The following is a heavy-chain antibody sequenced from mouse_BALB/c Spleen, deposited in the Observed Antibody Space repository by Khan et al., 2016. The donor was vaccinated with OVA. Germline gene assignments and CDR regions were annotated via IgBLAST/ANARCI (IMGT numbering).Heavy chain of an antibody. Sequence: EVQLVESGGDLVKPGGSLKPSCAASGFNFSSYSMSWVRQTPDKGLEWVASISSGGDYTYYPASVQGRFTISRDNAKNTLYLQMSDLKSEDTAMDYCADYLTGSFAYWGQGTLVTVSA. CDR3: ADYLTGSFAY. J-gene: IGHJ3*01. V-gene: IGHV5-6*01. CDR1: GFNFSSYS. CDR2: ISSGGDYT. D-gene: IGHD4-1*01.